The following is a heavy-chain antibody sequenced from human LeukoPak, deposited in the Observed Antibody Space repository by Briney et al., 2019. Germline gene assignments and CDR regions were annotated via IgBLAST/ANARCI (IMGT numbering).Heavy chain of an antibody. CDR2: IYSGGST. D-gene: IGHD7-27*01. V-gene: IGHV3-53*01. J-gene: IGHJ4*02. CDR3: ARAGDPPFFDY. CDR1: GFTVSSNY. Sequence: PGGSLRLSCAASGFTVSSNYMSWVRQAPGKGLEWVSVIYSGGSTYYADSVKGRFTISRHNSKNTLYLQMNRLRAENTAVYYCARAGDPPFFDYWGQGTLVTVSS.